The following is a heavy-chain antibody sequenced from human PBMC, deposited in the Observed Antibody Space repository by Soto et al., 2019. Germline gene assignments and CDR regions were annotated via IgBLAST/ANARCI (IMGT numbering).Heavy chain of an antibody. CDR3: ARAPEENYYDSSGYPSDY. D-gene: IGHD3-22*01. Sequence: GGSLRLSCAASGFTFSYYYMSWIRQAPGKGLEWVSYISSSSSYTNYADSVKGRFTISRDNAKNSLYLQMNSLRAEDTALYYCARAPEENYYDSSGYPSDYWGQGTLVTVSS. CDR2: ISSSSSYT. V-gene: IGHV3-11*06. CDR1: GFTFSYYY. J-gene: IGHJ4*02.